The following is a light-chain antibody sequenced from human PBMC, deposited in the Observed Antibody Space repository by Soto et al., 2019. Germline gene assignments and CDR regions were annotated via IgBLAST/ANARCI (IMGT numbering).Light chain of an antibody. CDR2: GTS. J-gene: IGKJ3*01. CDR3: QQYGSSLFT. Sequence: DIVLTQSPGTLSLSPGERATLSCRASQSVSSKYLAWYQQKPAQAPRVLIYGTSIRASGVPERFSGGGSGTDFTLTITRLEPEDFAVYYCQQYGSSLFTFGPGTKVDFK. CDR1: QSVSSKY. V-gene: IGKV3-20*01.